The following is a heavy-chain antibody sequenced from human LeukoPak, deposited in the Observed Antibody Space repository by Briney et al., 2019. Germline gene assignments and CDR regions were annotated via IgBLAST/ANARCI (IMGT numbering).Heavy chain of an antibody. V-gene: IGHV1-18*01. Sequence: ASVKVSCKASGYTFTSYGTSWVRQAPGQGLEWMGWISAYNGNTNYAQKLQGRVTMTTDTSTSTAYMELRSLRSDDTAVYYCARDRSGSYYGRNDYWGQGTLVTVSS. D-gene: IGHD1-26*01. CDR3: ARDRSGSYYGRNDY. CDR2: ISAYNGNT. CDR1: GYTFTSYG. J-gene: IGHJ4*02.